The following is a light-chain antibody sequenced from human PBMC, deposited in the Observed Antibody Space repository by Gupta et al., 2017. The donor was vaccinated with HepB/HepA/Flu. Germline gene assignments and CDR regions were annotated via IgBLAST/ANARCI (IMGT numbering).Light chain of an antibody. Sequence: EIVLTQSPATLSLSPGESVTLSCRASQSVALSFAWYQQKPGQAPRLLVYEAFSRDAGVPARFSGSGFGKDLTLTIRSREQEDFAVYYCQEQSNWPLITFGQGTQLDIK. V-gene: IGKV3-11*01. CDR2: EAF. CDR1: QSVALS. CDR3: QEQSNWPLIT. J-gene: IGKJ5*01.